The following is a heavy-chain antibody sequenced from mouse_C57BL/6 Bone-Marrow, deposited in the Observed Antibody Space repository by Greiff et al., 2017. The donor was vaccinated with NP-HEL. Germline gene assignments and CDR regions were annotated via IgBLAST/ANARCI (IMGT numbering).Heavy chain of an antibody. CDR3: ARNGGNYVAWFAY. J-gene: IGHJ3*01. V-gene: IGHV5-17*01. Sequence: EVKLVESGGGLVKPGGSLKLSCAASGFTFSDYGMHWVRQAPEKGLEWVAYIGSGSSTIYYADTVKGRFTISRDNAKNTLFLQMTSLRSEDTAMYYCARNGGNYVAWFAYWGQGTLVTVSA. CDR2: IGSGSSTI. D-gene: IGHD2-1*01. CDR1: GFTFSDYG.